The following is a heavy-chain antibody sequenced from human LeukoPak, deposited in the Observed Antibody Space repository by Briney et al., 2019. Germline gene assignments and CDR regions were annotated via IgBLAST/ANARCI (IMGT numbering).Heavy chain of an antibody. V-gene: IGHV3-23*01. Sequence: QTGGSLRLSCAASGFTFSSYAMSWVRQAPGKGLEWVSAISGSGGSTYYADSVKGRFTISRDNSKNTLYLQMNSLRAEDTALYYCANRLPDYGDYFYWYFDLWGRGTLVTVSS. CDR3: ANRLPDYGDYFYWYFDL. D-gene: IGHD4-17*01. CDR2: ISGSGGST. CDR1: GFTFSSYA. J-gene: IGHJ2*01.